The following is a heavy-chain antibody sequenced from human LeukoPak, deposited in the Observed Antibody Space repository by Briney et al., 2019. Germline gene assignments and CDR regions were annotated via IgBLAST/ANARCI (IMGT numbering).Heavy chain of an antibody. CDR2: IIPIFGTA. CDR3: ASARSSGYLTFDY. Sequence: ASVKVSCKAFGLTFSSYAISWVRQAPGQVLEWMEGIIPIFGTANYAQKFQGRVTITADESTSTAYMALSSLRSEDTAVYYCASARSSGYLTFDYWGQGILVTVSS. D-gene: IGHD3-22*01. V-gene: IGHV1-69*13. CDR1: GLTFSSYA. J-gene: IGHJ4*02.